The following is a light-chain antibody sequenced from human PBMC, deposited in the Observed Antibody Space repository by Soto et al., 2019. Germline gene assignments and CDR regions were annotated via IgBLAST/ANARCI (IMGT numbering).Light chain of an antibody. J-gene: IGKJ1*01. Sequence: EIVLTQSPATLSLSPGERATLSCKASQSVSSYLAWYQQKPGQAPRLLIYDASNRATGIPARFSGSVSGTDFTLAISSLKPEDFAVYYCHQRSNWPRTFGQGTNVDIK. CDR3: HQRSNWPRT. CDR2: DAS. CDR1: QSVSSY. V-gene: IGKV3-11*01.